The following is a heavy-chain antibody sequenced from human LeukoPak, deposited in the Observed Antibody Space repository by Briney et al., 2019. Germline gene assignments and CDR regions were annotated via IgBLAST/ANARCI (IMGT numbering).Heavy chain of an antibody. D-gene: IGHD2-15*01. Sequence: SETLSLTCAVSGGSFSGYYWSWIRQPPGKGLEWIGEINHSGSTNYNPSLKSRVTISVDTSKNQFSLKLSSVTAADTAVYYCARGAPKGYCSGGSCYSRGRMTSTINWFDPWGQGTLVTVSS. V-gene: IGHV4-34*01. CDR3: ARGAPKGYCSGGSCYSRGRMTSTINWFDP. CDR2: INHSGST. J-gene: IGHJ5*02. CDR1: GGSFSGYY.